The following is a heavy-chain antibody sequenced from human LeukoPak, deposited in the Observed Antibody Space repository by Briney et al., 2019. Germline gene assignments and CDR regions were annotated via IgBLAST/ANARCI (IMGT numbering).Heavy chain of an antibody. V-gene: IGHV1-8*01. J-gene: IGHJ6*02. Sequence: ASVKVSCKASGYTFTSYDINWVRQATGQGLEWMGWMNPNSGNTGYAQKFQGRVTMTRNTSISTAYMELSSLRSEDTAVYYCARGSGTRYCSGGSCYYYYGMDVWGQGTTVTVSS. CDR2: MNPNSGNT. CDR1: GYTFTSYD. D-gene: IGHD2-15*01. CDR3: ARGSGTRYCSGGSCYYYYGMDV.